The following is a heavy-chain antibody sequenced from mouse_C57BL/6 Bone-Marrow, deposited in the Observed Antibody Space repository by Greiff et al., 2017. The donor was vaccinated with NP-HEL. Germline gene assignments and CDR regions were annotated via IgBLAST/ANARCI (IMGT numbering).Heavy chain of an antibody. CDR2: IYPRSGNT. CDR1: GYTFTSYG. J-gene: IGHJ3*01. Sequence: QVQLKESGAELARPGASVKLSCKASGYTFTSYGISWVKQRTGQGLEWIGEIYPRSGNTYYNEKFKGKATLTADKSSSTAYMELRSLTSEDSAVYFCARSYYSNYWFADWGQGTLVTVSA. V-gene: IGHV1-81*01. CDR3: ARSYYSNYWFAD. D-gene: IGHD2-5*01.